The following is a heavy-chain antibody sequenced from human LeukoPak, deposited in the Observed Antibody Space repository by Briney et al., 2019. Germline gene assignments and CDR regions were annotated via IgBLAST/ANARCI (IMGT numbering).Heavy chain of an antibody. CDR3: AKLTRTVRGYFQH. J-gene: IGHJ1*01. V-gene: IGHV3-23*01. Sequence: GRSLRLSCAASGFTFSSYAMHWVRQAPGKGLEWVAVISGSGGSTHYADSVKGRFTISRDNSKNTLYLQMNSLRAEDTAAYYCAKLTRTVRGYFQHWGQGTLVTVSS. D-gene: IGHD4-11*01. CDR1: GFTFSSYA. CDR2: ISGSGGST.